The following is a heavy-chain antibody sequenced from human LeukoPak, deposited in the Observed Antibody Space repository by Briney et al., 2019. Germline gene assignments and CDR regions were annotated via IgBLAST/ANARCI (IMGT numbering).Heavy chain of an antibody. CDR1: GGSISGSY. D-gene: IGHD3-10*01. J-gene: IGHJ4*02. Sequence: SETLSLTCTVSGGSISGSYWSWLRQPPGKGLEWIGYIYYGGSTNYNASLKNRVTISVDASKNQVSLQLNSVTAADTAVYYCARGLALRGFFDRWGQGTLVTVSS. CDR2: IYYGGST. V-gene: IGHV4-59*12. CDR3: ARGLALRGFFDR.